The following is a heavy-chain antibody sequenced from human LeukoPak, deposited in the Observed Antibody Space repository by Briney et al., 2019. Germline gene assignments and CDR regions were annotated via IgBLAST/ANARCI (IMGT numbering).Heavy chain of an antibody. Sequence: GASVKVSCKASGYTFTGYYMHWVRQAPGQGLEWMGWINPNSGGTNYAQKFQGRVTMTRDTSISTAYMEVSRLRSDDTAVYYCARGVSLRFLEWFEGNIWGQGTMVTVSS. D-gene: IGHD3-3*01. CDR2: INPNSGGT. J-gene: IGHJ3*02. V-gene: IGHV1-2*02. CDR3: ARGVSLRFLEWFEGNI. CDR1: GYTFTGYY.